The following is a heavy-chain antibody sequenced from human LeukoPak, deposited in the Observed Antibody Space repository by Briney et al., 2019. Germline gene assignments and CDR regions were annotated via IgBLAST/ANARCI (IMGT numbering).Heavy chain of an antibody. D-gene: IGHD3-9*01. CDR3: ASTDYDILTGYLNDFDY. CDR1: GFTFSSYD. J-gene: IGHJ4*02. CDR2: IYYSGST. Sequence: GSLRLSCAASGFTFSSYDMSWVRQPSGKGLEWIGSIYYSGSTYYNPSLKNRVTISVDTSKNQFSLKLSSVTAADTAVYYCASTDYDILTGYLNDFDYWGQGTLVTVSS. V-gene: IGHV4-38-2*01.